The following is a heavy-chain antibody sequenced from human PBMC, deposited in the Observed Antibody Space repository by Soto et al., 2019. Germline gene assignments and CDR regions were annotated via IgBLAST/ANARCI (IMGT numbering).Heavy chain of an antibody. D-gene: IGHD3-22*01. CDR3: ARLPTSGYHTHYYYGVDV. CDR1: GYAFWNFG. Sequence: QVYLEQSGAEVKKPGASVKVTYKASGYAFWNFGISWVRQAPGQGLEWMGWISPYNDNTNSAQKFQDRVTMTTDTSTSTAYMELRSLRSDDTAVYYCARLPTSGYHTHYYYGVDVWGQGTTVTVSS. J-gene: IGHJ6*02. V-gene: IGHV1-18*01. CDR2: ISPYNDNT.